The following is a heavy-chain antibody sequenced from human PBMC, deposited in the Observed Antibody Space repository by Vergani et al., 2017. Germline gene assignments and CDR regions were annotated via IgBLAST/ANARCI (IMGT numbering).Heavy chain of an antibody. J-gene: IGHJ3*02. CDR1: GFTFIMHA. CDR2: LSASDRRT. D-gene: IGHD3-3*01. V-gene: IGHV3-23*01. CDR3: ARATMEVRLRFLEWLFQGAFDI. Sequence: EVQLLESGGDLVQPGGSLRLSCAASGFTFIMHAMSWVRQAPGKGLEWVSTLSASDRRTHYADSVKGRFTISRDNSKNTLFLHMNSLRPEDTAVYYCARATMEVRLRFLEWLFQGAFDIWGQGTMVTVSS.